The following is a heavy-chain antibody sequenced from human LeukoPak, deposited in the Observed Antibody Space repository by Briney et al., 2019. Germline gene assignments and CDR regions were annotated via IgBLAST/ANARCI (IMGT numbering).Heavy chain of an antibody. Sequence: GGSLRLSCAVSGFTFSSYSMSWVRQAPGKGLKWLSYISSSSSTIYYADSVKGRFTISRDNAKNSVYLQMNSLRDEDTAVYYCARVDYFDSWGQGTLVTVSS. V-gene: IGHV3-48*02. CDR2: ISSSSSTI. J-gene: IGHJ4*02. CDR1: GFTFSSYS. CDR3: ARVDYFDS.